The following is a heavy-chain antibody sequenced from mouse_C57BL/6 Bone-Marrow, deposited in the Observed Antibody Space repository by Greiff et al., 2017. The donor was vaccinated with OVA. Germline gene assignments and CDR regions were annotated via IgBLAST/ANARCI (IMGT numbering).Heavy chain of an antibody. CDR1: GFTFSSYT. CDR2: ISGGGGNT. CDR3: ARTYGSSYDYFDY. J-gene: IGHJ2*01. D-gene: IGHD1-1*01. Sequence: EVQRVESGGGLVKPGGSLKLSCAASGFTFSSYTMSWVRQTPEKRLEWVATISGGGGNTYYPDSVKGRFTISRDNAKNTLYLQMSSLRSEDTALYYCARTYGSSYDYFDYWGQGTTLTVSS. V-gene: IGHV5-9*01.